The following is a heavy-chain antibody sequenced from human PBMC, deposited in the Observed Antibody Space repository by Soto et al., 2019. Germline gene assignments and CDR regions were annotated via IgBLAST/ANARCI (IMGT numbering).Heavy chain of an antibody. D-gene: IGHD4-17*01. J-gene: IGHJ5*02. V-gene: IGHV4-30-4*01. CDR2: IHDSGNT. CDR1: GGSVSIGDYL. CDR3: ARARGGDSGDYASLFDR. Sequence: VQLQESGPGLVTPSQTLSLTCTVFGGSVSIGDYLWSWIRQRPGKGLEWIGYIHDSGNTYYTPSLKSLVTISQDTSKNQFSLKVTSMTAADTAVYFCARARGGDSGDYASLFDRWGQGNLVTVSS.